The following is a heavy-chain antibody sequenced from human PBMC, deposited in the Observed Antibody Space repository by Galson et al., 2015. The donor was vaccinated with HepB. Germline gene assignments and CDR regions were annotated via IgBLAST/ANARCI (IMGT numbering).Heavy chain of an antibody. V-gene: IGHV1-2*02. CDR1: GYTFTGYY. Sequence: SVKVSCKASGYTFTGYYMHWVRQAPGQGLEWMGWINPNSGGTNYAQKFQGRVTMTRDTSISTAYMELSRLRSDDTAVYYCARGYCSSTSCYTGVNNWFDPWGQGTLVTVSS. CDR2: INPNSGGT. J-gene: IGHJ5*02. D-gene: IGHD2-2*02. CDR3: ARGYCSSTSCYTGVNNWFDP.